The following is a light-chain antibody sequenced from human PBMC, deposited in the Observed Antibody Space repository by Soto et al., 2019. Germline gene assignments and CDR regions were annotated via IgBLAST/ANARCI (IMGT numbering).Light chain of an antibody. J-gene: IGLJ2*01. Sequence: QSVLTQSPSASASLGASVKLTCTLRSGHSSYAIAWHQKQPGKGPRYLMDLNNDGSHTKGDGIPDRFSGSRSGAERYLLISSLQSEDEADYYCQTWGTGFQVFGGGTKLTVL. CDR3: QTWGTGFQV. CDR2: LNNDGSH. V-gene: IGLV4-69*01. CDR1: SGHSSYA.